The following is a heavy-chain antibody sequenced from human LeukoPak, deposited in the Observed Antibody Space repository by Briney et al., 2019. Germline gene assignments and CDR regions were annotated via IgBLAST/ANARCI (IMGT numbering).Heavy chain of an antibody. D-gene: IGHD3-3*01. CDR3: ARVPRITIFGVVTAGPYDAFDI. CDR1: GYSISSGYY. V-gene: IGHV4-38-2*01. Sequence: SETLSLTCAVSGYSISSGYYWGWIRQPPGKGLEWIGSIYHSGSTYYNPSLKSRVTISVDTSKNQFSLKLSSVTAADTAVYYCARVPRITIFGVVTAGPYDAFDIWGRGTMVTVSS. CDR2: IYHSGST. J-gene: IGHJ3*02.